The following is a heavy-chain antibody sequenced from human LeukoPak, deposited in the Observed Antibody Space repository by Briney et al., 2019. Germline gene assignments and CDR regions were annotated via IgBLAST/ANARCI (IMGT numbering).Heavy chain of an antibody. J-gene: IGHJ6*03. CDR2: IYHSGST. D-gene: IGHD1-20*01. CDR3: ARAGGDITGTMDV. V-gene: IGHV4-38-2*02. CDR1: GYSISSGYY. Sequence: SETLSLTCTVSGYSISSGYYWGWIRQPPGKGLEWIGSIYHSGSTYYNPSLKSRVTISVDTSKNQFSLKLSSVTAADTAVYYCARAGGDITGTMDVWGKGTTVTVSS.